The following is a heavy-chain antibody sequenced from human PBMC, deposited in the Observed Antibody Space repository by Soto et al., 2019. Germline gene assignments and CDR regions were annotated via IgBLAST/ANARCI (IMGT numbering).Heavy chain of an antibody. D-gene: IGHD2-15*01. V-gene: IGHV3-30*18. CDR3: AKDGPLAGMDV. CDR2: ISYDGSNK. CDR1: GFTFSSYG. Sequence: PGGSLRLSCAASGFTFSSYGMHWVRQAPGKGLEWVAVISYDGSNKYYADSVKGRFTISRDNSKNTLYLQMNSLRAEDTAVYYCAKDGPLAGMDVWGQGTTVTVSS. J-gene: IGHJ6*02.